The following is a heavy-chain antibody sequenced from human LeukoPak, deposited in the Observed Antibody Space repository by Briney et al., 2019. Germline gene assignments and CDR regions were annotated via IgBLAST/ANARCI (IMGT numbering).Heavy chain of an antibody. CDR3: ARGLRWGSYRYNWFDP. J-gene: IGHJ5*02. CDR2: IYYSGST. Sequence: SETLSLTCTVAGGSISRYYWSWIRQPPGKGLEWIGYIYYSGSTNYNPSLKSRVTISVDTSKNQFSLKLSSVTAADTAVYYCARGLRWGSYRYNWFDPWGQGTLVTVSS. D-gene: IGHD3-16*02. CDR1: GGSISRYY. V-gene: IGHV4-59*01.